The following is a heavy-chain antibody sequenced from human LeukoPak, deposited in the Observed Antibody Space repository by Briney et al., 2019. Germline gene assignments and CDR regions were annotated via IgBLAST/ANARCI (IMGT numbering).Heavy chain of an antibody. V-gene: IGHV4-4*07. CDR2: IYTSGST. J-gene: IGHJ6*03. Sequence: PSETLSLTCTVSGGSISSYYWSWIRQPAGKGLEWIGRIYTSGSTNYNPSLKSRVTMSVDTSKNQFSLKLSSVTAADTAVYYCAREATFVVVIMRYYYYYYMDVWGKGTTVTVSS. D-gene: IGHD3-3*01. CDR1: GGSISSYY. CDR3: AREATFVVVIMRYYYYYYMDV.